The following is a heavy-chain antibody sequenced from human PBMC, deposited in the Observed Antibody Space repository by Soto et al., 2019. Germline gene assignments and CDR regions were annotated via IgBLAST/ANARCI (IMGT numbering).Heavy chain of an antibody. D-gene: IGHD3-22*01. J-gene: IGHJ5*02. Sequence: SETLSLTCAVSGGSISSGGYSWRWIRQPPGKGLEWIGYIYHGGRTYYNPSLNSRVTLSIDMTNNHVSLILNSVTAADPAVYYCARVGPWVPYYYDSSPYTFGNWFDPWGQGTLVTVSS. CDR3: ARVGPWVPYYYDSSPYTFGNWFDP. CDR2: IYHGGRT. CDR1: GGSISSGGYS. V-gene: IGHV4-30-2*01.